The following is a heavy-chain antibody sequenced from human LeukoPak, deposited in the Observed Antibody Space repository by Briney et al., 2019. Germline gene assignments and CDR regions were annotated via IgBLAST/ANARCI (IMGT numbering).Heavy chain of an antibody. J-gene: IGHJ4*02. Sequence: GGSLRLSCAASGFTFSNYAMTWVRQAPGKGLEWVSTGSGDSTYYADSVKGRFTISRDNSRNTLYLQMNSLRAEDTVVYYCAKGSQPYCTNGICYTKEVDYFDYWGQGTLVTVSS. D-gene: IGHD2-8*01. V-gene: IGHV3-23*01. CDR3: AKGSQPYCTNGICYTKEVDYFDY. CDR2: GSGDST. CDR1: GFTFSNYA.